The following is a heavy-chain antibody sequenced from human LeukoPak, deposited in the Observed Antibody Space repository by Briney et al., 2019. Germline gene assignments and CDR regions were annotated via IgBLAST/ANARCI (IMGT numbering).Heavy chain of an antibody. V-gene: IGHV5-51*01. CDR2: IYPGDSDT. CDR1: GFTFTNYW. CDR3: ARGDASMATGFNY. D-gene: IGHD6-6*01. Sequence: GESLKISCQTSGFTFTNYWIGWVRQMHGKGLEWMGIIYPGDSDTKYSPSFRGQVTMSADKSTSTAYLQWGSLKASDTAMYFCARGDASMATGFNYWGQGTLVTVSS. J-gene: IGHJ4*01.